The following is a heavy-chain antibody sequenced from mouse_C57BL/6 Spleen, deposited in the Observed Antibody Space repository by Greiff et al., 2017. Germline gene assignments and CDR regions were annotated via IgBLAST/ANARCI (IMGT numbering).Heavy chain of an antibody. J-gene: IGHJ1*03. V-gene: IGHV2-2*01. D-gene: IGHD1-1*01. Sequence: VKLMESGPGLVQPSQSLSITCTVSGFSLTSYGVHWVRQSPGKGLEWLGVIWSGGSTDYNAAFISRLSISKDNSKSQVFFKMNSLQADDTAIYYCARVTTVENFDVWGTGTTVTVSS. CDR3: ARVTTVENFDV. CDR1: GFSLTSYG. CDR2: IWSGGST.